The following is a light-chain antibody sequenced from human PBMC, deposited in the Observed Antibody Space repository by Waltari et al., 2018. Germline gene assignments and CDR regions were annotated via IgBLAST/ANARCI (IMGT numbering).Light chain of an antibody. V-gene: IGLV2-14*03. CDR2: DVS. J-gene: IGLJ2*01. CDR1: SSDVGGYNY. Sequence: QSALTQPASVSGSPGQSITISCTGTSSDVGGYNYVSWYQQHPGKAPKLMIYDVSNPRSGVFNRFSGSKSVNTASLTISGLQAEDEADYYCSSYTSSSTVVFGGGTKLTVL. CDR3: SSYTSSSTVV.